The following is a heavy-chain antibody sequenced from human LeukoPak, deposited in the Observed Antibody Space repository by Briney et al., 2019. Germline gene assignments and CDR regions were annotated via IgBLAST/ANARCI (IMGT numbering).Heavy chain of an antibody. CDR3: ATDRSFPLAWFDP. Sequence: ASVKVSCKASGYTFTSYGISWVRQAPGQGLEWMGWISAYNGNTNYAQKLQGRVTMTTDTSTSTAYMELSSLRSEDTAVYYCATDRSFPLAWFDPWGQGTLVTVSS. CDR2: ISAYNGNT. D-gene: IGHD2-15*01. J-gene: IGHJ5*02. CDR1: GYTFTSYG. V-gene: IGHV1-18*01.